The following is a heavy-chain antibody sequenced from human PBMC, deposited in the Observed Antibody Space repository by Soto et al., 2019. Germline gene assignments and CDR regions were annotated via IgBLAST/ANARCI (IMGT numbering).Heavy chain of an antibody. CDR1: GGTFSSYT. CDR3: AGSDGNYYYYMDV. D-gene: IGHD3-10*01. V-gene: IGHV1-69*02. CDR2: IIPILGIA. Sequence: QVQLVQSGAEVKKPGSSVKVSCKASGGTFSSYTISWVRQAPGQGLEWMGRIIPILGIANYAQKFQVRVTITADKSTCTAYIELSSLRSEDTAVYYCAGSDGNYYYYMDVWGKGTTVTVSS. J-gene: IGHJ6*03.